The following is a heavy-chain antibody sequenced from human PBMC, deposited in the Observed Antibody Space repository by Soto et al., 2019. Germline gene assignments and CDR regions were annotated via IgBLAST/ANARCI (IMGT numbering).Heavy chain of an antibody. CDR1: GFTFSSYA. J-gene: IGHJ4*02. Sequence: WGSLRLSCAASGFTFSSYAMHWVRQAPGKGLEWVAVISYDGSNKYYADSVKGRFTISRDNSKNTLYLQMNSLRAEDTAVYYCARDPEGESYFDYWGQGTLVTVSS. CDR3: ARDPEGESYFDY. CDR2: ISYDGSNK. V-gene: IGHV3-30-3*01. D-gene: IGHD3-16*01.